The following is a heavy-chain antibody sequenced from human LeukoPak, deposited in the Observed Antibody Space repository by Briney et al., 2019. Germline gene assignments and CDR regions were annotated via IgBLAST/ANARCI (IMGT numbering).Heavy chain of an antibody. CDR1: GYTFTGYY. CDR2: INPNSGGT. V-gene: IGHV1-2*02. CDR3: AREALSTMGAFDI. D-gene: IGHD3-10*01. Sequence: GASVKVSCKASGYTFTGYYMHWVRQAPGQGLEWMGWINPNSGGTNYAQKFQGRVTMTRDTSISTAYMELSRLRSDDTAVNYCAREALSTMGAFDIWGQGTMVTVSS. J-gene: IGHJ3*02.